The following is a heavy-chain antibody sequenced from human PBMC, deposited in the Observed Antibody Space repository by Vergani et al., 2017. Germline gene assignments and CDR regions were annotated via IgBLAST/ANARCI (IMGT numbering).Heavy chain of an antibody. CDR2: ISGSGSSI. CDR1: GFSFSNYY. D-gene: IGHD2-8*02. V-gene: IGHV3-11*04. J-gene: IGHJ3*01. Sequence: QVQLVESGGGLVKPGGSLRLSCAASGFSFSNYYMTWIRQAPGTGLEWVSYISGSGSSIFYADSVKGRFTISRDNADNSLYLQMNSLRAEDTAVYYCARAAILVSGGGGTLDLWGQGTMVTLSP. CDR3: ARAAILVSGGGGTLDL.